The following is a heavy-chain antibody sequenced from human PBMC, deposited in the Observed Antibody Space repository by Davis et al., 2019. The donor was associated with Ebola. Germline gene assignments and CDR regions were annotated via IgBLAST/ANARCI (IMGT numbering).Heavy chain of an antibody. D-gene: IGHD3-10*01. CDR3: AKDLTSYYGSGDFFDY. Sequence: PGGSLRLSCAASGFLFSSYAMSWVRQAPGRGLEWVSSISASGGATFYADSVKGRIVMSRDNSNDTLYLRMNNLRAEDTAIFDCAKDLTSYYGSGDFFDYWGQGILVTVSS. CDR1: GFLFSSYA. J-gene: IGHJ4*02. CDR2: ISASGGAT. V-gene: IGHV3-23*01.